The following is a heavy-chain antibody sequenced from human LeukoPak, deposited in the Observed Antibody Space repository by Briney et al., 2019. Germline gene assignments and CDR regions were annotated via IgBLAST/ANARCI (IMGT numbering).Heavy chain of an antibody. CDR3: ARDNSVRDEAWWFNP. D-gene: IGHD5-24*01. J-gene: IGHJ5*02. CDR2: ISSSSSTI. CDR1: GFTFSSYS. V-gene: IGHV3-48*01. Sequence: PGGSLRLSCAASGFTFSSYSVNWVRQAPGEGREWVSYISSSSSTIYYADSVKGRFTISRDNAKNSLYLQMNSLRAEDTAVYYCARDNSVRDEAWWFNPWGQGTLVTVSS.